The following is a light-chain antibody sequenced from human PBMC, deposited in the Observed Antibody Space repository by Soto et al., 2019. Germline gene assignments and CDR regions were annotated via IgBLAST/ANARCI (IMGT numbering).Light chain of an antibody. Sequence: QSALTQPASVSGSPGQSITISCTGTSSDVGSYNLVSWYQHHPGKAPKLMIYEGSKRPSGVSNRFSGSKSGNTAYLTISGLQAEDEADYYCCSYAAGTVVVVVFGGGTKLTVL. J-gene: IGLJ2*01. CDR3: CSYAAGTVVVVV. V-gene: IGLV2-23*01. CDR2: EGS. CDR1: SSDVGSYNL.